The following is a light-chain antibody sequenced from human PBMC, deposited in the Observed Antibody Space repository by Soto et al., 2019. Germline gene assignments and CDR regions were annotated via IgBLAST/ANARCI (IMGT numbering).Light chain of an antibody. J-gene: IGKJ1*01. V-gene: IGKV3-15*01. CDR3: HQYNQWPRT. Sequence: EVVLTQSPATLSLSLGEVATLSCRASQSVDRDLAWYRQKPGQPPSLLIHGASTRATGVPARFSGSGSETEFALVTTSLQSEDLEVYFCHQYNQWPRTFGQGTKVEIK. CDR2: GAS. CDR1: QSVDRD.